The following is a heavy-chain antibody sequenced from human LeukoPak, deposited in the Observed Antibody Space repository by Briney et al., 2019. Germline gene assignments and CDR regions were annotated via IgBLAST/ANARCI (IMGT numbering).Heavy chain of an antibody. CDR1: GFTFSTYT. D-gene: IGHD2-15*01. J-gene: IGHJ4*02. CDR2: ISFDGSDK. V-gene: IGHV3-30-3*01. CDR3: AAEYCGGGRCYTGHSGHDY. Sequence: GGSLRLSCAASGFTFSTYTMHWVRQAPDEGLEWVAVISFDGSDKYYADSVKGRFTISRDSSRNTLYLQMNSLRAEDTAVYYCAAEYCGGGRCYTGHSGHDYWGQGTLVTVSS.